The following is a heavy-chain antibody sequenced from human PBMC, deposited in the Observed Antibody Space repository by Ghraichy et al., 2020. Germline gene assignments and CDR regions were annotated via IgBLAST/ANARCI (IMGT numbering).Heavy chain of an antibody. CDR2: ISGSGGST. V-gene: IGHV3-23*01. J-gene: IGHJ6*02. CDR3: ARSRGIPVFDYYGMDV. Sequence: LSLTCAASGFTFSSYAMSWVRQAPGKGLEWVSAISGSGGSTYYADSVKGRFTISRDNSKNTLYLQMNSLRAEDTAVYYCARSRGIPVFDYYGMDVWGQGTTVTVSS. CDR1: GFTFSSYA. D-gene: IGHD1-14*01.